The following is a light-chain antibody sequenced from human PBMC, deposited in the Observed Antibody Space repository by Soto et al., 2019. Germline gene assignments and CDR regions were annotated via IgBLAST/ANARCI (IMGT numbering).Light chain of an antibody. CDR3: AAWYDSLNGRYV. V-gene: IGLV1-44*01. J-gene: IGLJ1*01. Sequence: QSVLTQPPSASGTPGQRVTISCSGSSSNIGSHTVNWYQQLPGTAPKLLISGNNQRPSGVPDRFSASKSGTSASLAISGLQSEDEAEYFCAAWYDSLNGRYVFGTGTKVTVL. CDR1: SSNIGSHT. CDR2: GNN.